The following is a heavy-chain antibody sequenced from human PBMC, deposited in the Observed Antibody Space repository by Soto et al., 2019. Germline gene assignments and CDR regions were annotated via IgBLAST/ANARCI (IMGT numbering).Heavy chain of an antibody. CDR3: AKDVR. V-gene: IGHV3-7*05. J-gene: IGHJ4*02. CDR2: IKGDGSEK. Sequence: EVQLVGSGGDLVQPGGSLRLSCAASGFTFSSHWMRWVRQAPGKGLEWVANIKGDGSEKYYVDSVKGRFTISRDNAKNSLYLQMNSLRVEDTALYYCAKDVRWGQGTLVTVSS. CDR1: GFTFSSHW.